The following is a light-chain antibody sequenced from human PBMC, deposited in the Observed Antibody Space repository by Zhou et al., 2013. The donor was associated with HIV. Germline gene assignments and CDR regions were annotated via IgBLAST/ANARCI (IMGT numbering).Light chain of an antibody. J-gene: IGKJ5*01. V-gene: IGKV1-39*01. CDR1: QTISNY. CDR2: AAS. CDR3: QQYSTYPIT. Sequence: DIQMTQSPSSLSASVGDRVTITCRTSQTISNYLNWYQQKPGKAPNLLIYAASSLQSGVPSRFSGSGSGTDFSLTISGLQPDDFAVYYCQQYSTYPITFGPGTRLDI.